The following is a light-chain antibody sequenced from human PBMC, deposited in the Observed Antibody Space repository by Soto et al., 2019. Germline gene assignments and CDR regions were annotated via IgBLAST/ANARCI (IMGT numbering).Light chain of an antibody. Sequence: DLQMPPSXSTLSASVGDSVHITFRASQSISSWLAWYQQKPGKDPKLLIYKASSLESGSPSRFSGSGSGTEFTLTISSLQPDDFATYYRQQYNSLWTCGHGTKGDIK. V-gene: IGKV1-5*03. CDR1: QSISSW. J-gene: IGKJ1*01. CDR2: KAS. CDR3: QQYNSLWT.